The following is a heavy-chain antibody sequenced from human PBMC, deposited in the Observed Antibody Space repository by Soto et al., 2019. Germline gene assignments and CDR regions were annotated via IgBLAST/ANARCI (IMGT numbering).Heavy chain of an antibody. Sequence: QVQLVQSGAEVRKPGASVKVSCKASGYIFNNYAITWVRQAPGQGLEWVGWISANNGYTNYGHKLQDRVTMTADTSTRIVFMELRGLTSDDTAIYYCARERKWEPILYWCQGTLVTVSP. D-gene: IGHD1-26*01. J-gene: IGHJ4*02. CDR1: GYIFNNYA. V-gene: IGHV1-18*01. CDR3: ARERKWEPILY. CDR2: ISANNGYT.